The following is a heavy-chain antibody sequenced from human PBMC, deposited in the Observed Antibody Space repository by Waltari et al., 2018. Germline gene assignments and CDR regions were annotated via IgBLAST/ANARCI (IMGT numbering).Heavy chain of an antibody. CDR2: ISGRGGST. Sequence: EVQLLESGGGLVQPGGSLRLSCAASGFTFSSSAMSWVRQAPGKGLGWVSAISGRGGSTYYADSGEGRFTISRDNSKNPLDLQMNSLGAEDKAVYYWAKSPTIFDYFDYWGQGTLVTVSS. CDR1: GFTFSSSA. V-gene: IGHV3-23*01. CDR3: AKSPTIFDYFDY. D-gene: IGHD3-3*01. J-gene: IGHJ4*02.